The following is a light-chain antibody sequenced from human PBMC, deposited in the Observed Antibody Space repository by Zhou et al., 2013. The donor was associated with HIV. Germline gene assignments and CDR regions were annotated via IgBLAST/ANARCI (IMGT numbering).Light chain of an antibody. V-gene: IGKV1D-16*01. Sequence: DIQMTQSPSSVSASVGDRVTITCRASQGIGSWLAWYQQKPGKAPNLLIYAASSLQSGVPSRFSGSGSGTVFTLTISSLQPEDFATYYCQQYNSYSPTFGQGTKLEIK. CDR3: QQYNSYSPT. J-gene: IGKJ2*01. CDR1: QGIGSW. CDR2: AAS.